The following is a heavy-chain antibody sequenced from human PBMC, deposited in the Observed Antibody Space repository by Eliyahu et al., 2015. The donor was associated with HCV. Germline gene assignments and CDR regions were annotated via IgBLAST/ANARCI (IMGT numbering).Heavy chain of an antibody. CDR2: VYYSGST. CDR1: GGSISSGTXY. V-gene: IGHV4-39*07. J-gene: IGHJ5*02. D-gene: IGHD6-6*01. CDR3: ARNSSSSPWFDP. Sequence: QLQLQESGPGLVKPSETLSLTCTVPGGSISSGTXYXAWIRQPPGKGLEWIGSVYYSGSTYYNSSLKSRVSLSVDTSKNHISLKLRSVTAADTAVYYCARNSSSSPWFDPWGQGTLVTVSS.